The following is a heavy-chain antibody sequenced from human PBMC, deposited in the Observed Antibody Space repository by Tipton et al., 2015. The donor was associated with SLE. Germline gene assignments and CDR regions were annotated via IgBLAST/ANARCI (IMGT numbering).Heavy chain of an antibody. CDR3: AKARAKYAFDI. Sequence: SLRLSCAASGFTFSSYAMSWVRQAPGKGLEWVSVIYSGGSSTYYADSVKGRFTISRDNSKNTLYLQMNSLRAEDTAVYYCAKARAKYAFDIWGQGTMVTVSS. CDR2: IYSGGSST. J-gene: IGHJ3*02. CDR1: GFTFSSYA. V-gene: IGHV3-23*03.